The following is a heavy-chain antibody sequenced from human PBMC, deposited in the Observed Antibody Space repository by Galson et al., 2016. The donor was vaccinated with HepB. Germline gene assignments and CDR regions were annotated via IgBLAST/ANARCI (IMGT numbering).Heavy chain of an antibody. D-gene: IGHD2-15*01. V-gene: IGHV3-7*01. J-gene: IGHJ6*04. CDR3: ARRLSVLVIAARGWGYGLDV. CDR2: IKQDGSDK. Sequence: SLRLSCAASGFTFSSHWMSWVRQAPGRGLEWVANIKQDGSDKYYVDSVKGRFTISRDNAKNSLYLQMNSLRAEDTAVYYCARRLSVLVIAARGWGYGLDVCGKGTAFTVSS. CDR1: GFTFSSHW.